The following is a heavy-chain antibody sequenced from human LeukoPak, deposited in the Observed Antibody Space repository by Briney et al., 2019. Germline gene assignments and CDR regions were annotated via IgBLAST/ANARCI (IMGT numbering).Heavy chain of an antibody. CDR3: ARAEYDILTGYSTFDY. CDR2: IYPGDSDT. D-gene: IGHD3-9*01. V-gene: IGHV5-51*01. J-gene: IGHJ4*02. Sequence: GESLKISCKGSGYSFTSYWIGWVRQMPGKGLEWMGIIYPGDSDTRYSPSFQGQVTISADKSISTAYLQWSSLKASDTAMYYRARAEYDILTGYSTFDYWGQGTLVTVSS. CDR1: GYSFTSYW.